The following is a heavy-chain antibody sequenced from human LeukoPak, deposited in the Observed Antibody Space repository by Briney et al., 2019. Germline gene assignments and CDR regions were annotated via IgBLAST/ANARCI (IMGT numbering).Heavy chain of an antibody. CDR2: ISSSSTYI. J-gene: IGHJ4*02. V-gene: IGHV3-21*01. CDR3: ARERGSLITFGGVPVSPIDY. Sequence: GGSLRLSCAASGFTFSTYSMHWVRQAPGKGLEWVSSISSSSTYIYYTDSVKGRFTISRDNAKNSVYLQMNSLRAEDTAVYFCARERGSLITFGGVPVSPIDYWGQGTLVTVSS. D-gene: IGHD3-16*01. CDR1: GFTFSTYS.